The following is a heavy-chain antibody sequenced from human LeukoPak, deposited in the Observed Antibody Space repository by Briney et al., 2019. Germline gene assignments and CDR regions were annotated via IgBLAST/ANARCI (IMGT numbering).Heavy chain of an antibody. CDR2: INPNSGGT. D-gene: IGHD6-13*01. Sequence: ASVKVSCKASGYTFTGYYMHWVRQAPGQGLEWMGWINPNSGGTNYAQKFQGRVTMTRDTSISTAYMELSRLRSDDTAVYYCAREGLSPVGAAAVDYWGQGTLVTVSS. CDR1: GYTFTGYY. CDR3: AREGLSPVGAAAVDY. V-gene: IGHV1-2*02. J-gene: IGHJ4*02.